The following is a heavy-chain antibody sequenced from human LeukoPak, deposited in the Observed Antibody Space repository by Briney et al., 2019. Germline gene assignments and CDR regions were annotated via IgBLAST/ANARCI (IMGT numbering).Heavy chain of an antibody. CDR2: IYYSGST. D-gene: IGHD3-22*01. V-gene: IGHV4-59*08. CDR1: GGSISSYY. J-gene: IGHJ1*01. CDR3: LAWGYYYDSSGYPEYFQH. Sequence: SETLSLTCTVSGGSISSYYWSWIRQPPGKGLEWIGYIYYSGSTNYNPSLKSRVTISVDTSKNQFSLKLSSVTAADTAVYYCLAWGYYYDSSGYPEYFQHWGQGTLVTVSS.